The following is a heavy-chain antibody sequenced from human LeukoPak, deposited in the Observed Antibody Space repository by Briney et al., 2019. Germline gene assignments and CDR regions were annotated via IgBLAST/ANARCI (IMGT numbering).Heavy chain of an antibody. CDR2: ISSSSSYT. Sequence: TTGGSLRLSCAASGFTFSDYYMSWIRQAPGKGLEWVSYISSSSSYTNYADSVKGRFTISRDNAKNSLYLQMNSLRAEDTAVYYCAGERLGELSLYDYWGQGTLVTVSS. V-gene: IGHV3-11*05. CDR1: GFTFSDYY. D-gene: IGHD3-16*02. J-gene: IGHJ4*02. CDR3: AGERLGELSLYDY.